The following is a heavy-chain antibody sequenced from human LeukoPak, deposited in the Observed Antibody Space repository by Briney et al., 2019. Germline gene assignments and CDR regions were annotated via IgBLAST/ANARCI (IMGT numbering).Heavy chain of an antibody. CDR2: IYDTGNT. Sequence: SETLSLTCTVSGGSISSYYWSWVRQPPGKGLEWIGHIYDTGNTNYNPSLESRVTISVDTSKNQFSLRLTSVTAADTAVYYCASDLTTPPYNWFDPWGQGTLVTVSS. D-gene: IGHD4/OR15-4a*01. CDR3: ASDLTTPPYNWFDP. V-gene: IGHV4-59*01. CDR1: GGSISSYY. J-gene: IGHJ5*02.